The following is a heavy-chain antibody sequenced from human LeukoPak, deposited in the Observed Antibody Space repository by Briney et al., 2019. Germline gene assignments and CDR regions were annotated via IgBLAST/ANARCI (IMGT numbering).Heavy chain of an antibody. CDR2: TYYSGST. Sequence: SETLSLTCSVSGGSISSSSYYWGWIRQPPGKGLEWIGSTYYSGSTYYNPSLKSRVTISVDTSKTQFSLKLSSVTAADTAVYYCARHFDQVLLTPFDYWGQGTLVTVSS. D-gene: IGHD2-2*01. CDR3: ARHFDQVLLTPFDY. J-gene: IGHJ4*02. CDR1: GGSISSSSYY. V-gene: IGHV4-39*01.